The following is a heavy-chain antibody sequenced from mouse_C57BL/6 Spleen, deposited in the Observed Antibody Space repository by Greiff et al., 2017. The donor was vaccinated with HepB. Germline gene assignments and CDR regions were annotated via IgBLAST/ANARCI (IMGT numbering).Heavy chain of an antibody. J-gene: IGHJ1*03. Sequence: QVQLQQSGAELVMPGASVKLSCKASGYTFTSYWMHWVKQRPGQGLEWIGEIDPSDSYTNYNQKFKGKSTLTVDKSSSTAYMQLSSLTSEDSAVYYCARYSNYGYFDVWGTGTTVTVSS. CDR3: ARYSNYGYFDV. CDR1: GYTFTSYW. CDR2: IDPSDSYT. V-gene: IGHV1-69*01. D-gene: IGHD2-5*01.